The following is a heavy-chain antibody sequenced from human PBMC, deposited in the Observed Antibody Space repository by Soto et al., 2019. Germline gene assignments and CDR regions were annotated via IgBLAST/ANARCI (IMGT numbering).Heavy chain of an antibody. CDR2: ITAGNGKT. D-gene: IGHD6-13*01. CDR3: ARGLVDYSNLDL. J-gene: IGHJ5*02. V-gene: IGHV1-3*01. CDR1: GYTFTSYG. Sequence: GASVKVSCKASGYTFTSYGISWVRQAPGQQGQRLEWLGRITAGNGKTTYSQKFQDRVTITRDAFATTAYMELSRLTSEDTAVYYCARGLVDYSNLDLWGQGNLVTVSS.